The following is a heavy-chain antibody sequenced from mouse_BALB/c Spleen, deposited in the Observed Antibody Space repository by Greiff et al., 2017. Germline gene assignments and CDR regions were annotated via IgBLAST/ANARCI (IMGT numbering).Heavy chain of an antibody. D-gene: IGHD1-1*01. CDR3: TRRTTTVVEEAWFAY. V-gene: IGHV6-6*02. CDR1: GFTFSNYW. J-gene: IGHJ3*01. Sequence: EVKLEESGGGLVQPGGSMKLSCVASGFTFSNYWMNWVRQSPEKGLEWVAEIRLKSNNYATHYAESVKGRFTISRDDSKSSVYLQMNNLRAEDTGIYYCTRRTTTVVEEAWFAYWGQGTLVTVSA. CDR2: IRLKSNNYAT.